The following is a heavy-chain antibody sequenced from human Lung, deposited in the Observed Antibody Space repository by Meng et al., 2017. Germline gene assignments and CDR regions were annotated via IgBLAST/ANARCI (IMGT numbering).Heavy chain of an antibody. Sequence: QVQLQESVPRLVKSSGTLSLTCAVSGGSISSDNWWSWVRQPPGKGLEWIGEIYHSGSTNYNPSLKSRITISVDKPKNQFSLTLSSVTAADTAVYYCTKNDFYCLGYWGQGTLVTVSS. CDR1: GGSISSDNW. V-gene: IGHV4-4*02. CDR2: IYHSGST. CDR3: TKNDFYCLGY. J-gene: IGHJ4*02. D-gene: IGHD2-21*01.